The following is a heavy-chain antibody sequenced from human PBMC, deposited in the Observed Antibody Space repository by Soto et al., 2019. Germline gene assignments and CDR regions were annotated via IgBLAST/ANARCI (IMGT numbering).Heavy chain of an antibody. D-gene: IGHD3-10*01. CDR2: IHYSGST. CDR3: ARHAKGYYASGTYDYWFDP. Sequence: PSETLSLTCTVSGGYISSSNYYWGWIRQPPGKELEWIGSIHYSGSTYYNPSFKSRVTLVTMSIDTSKNQFSLKLISGTAADTAVYYCARHAKGYYASGTYDYWFDPRGQGTLVTVSS. CDR1: GGYISSSNYY. J-gene: IGHJ5*02. V-gene: IGHV4-39*01.